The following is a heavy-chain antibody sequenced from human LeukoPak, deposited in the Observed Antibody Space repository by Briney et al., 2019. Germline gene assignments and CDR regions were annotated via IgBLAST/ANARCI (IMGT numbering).Heavy chain of an antibody. V-gene: IGHV1-2*02. D-gene: IGHD3-3*01. CDR3: ARENYDFWRDKDAFDI. CDR1: GYTFTGYY. J-gene: IGHJ3*02. CDR2: INPNSGGT. Sequence: ASVKVSCKASGYTFTGYYMHWVRQAPGQGLEWMGWINPNSGGTNYAQKFQGRVTMTRDTSISTAYMELSRLRSDDTAVYYCARENYDFWRDKDAFDIWGQGTMVTVSS.